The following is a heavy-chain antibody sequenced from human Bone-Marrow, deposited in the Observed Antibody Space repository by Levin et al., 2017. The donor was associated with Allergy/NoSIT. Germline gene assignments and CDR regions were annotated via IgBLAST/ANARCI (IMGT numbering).Heavy chain of an antibody. J-gene: IGHJ6*02. CDR1: GFTFSSYA. V-gene: IGHV3-30-3*01. CDR3: ARDRSTGEVVIMYDDDGMDG. Sequence: GESLKISCAASGFTFSSYAMHWVRQAPGKGLEWVAVISYDGSNKYYADSVKGRFTISRDNSKNTLYLQMNSLRAEDTAVYYCARDRSTGEVVIMYDDDGMDGWGQGTTVTVSS. D-gene: IGHD2-21*01. CDR2: ISYDGSNK.